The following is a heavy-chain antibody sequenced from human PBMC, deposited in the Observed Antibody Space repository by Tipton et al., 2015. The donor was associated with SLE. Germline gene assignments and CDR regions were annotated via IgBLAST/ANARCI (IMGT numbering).Heavy chain of an antibody. CDR3: ARGAKERITLVRVRPYYFDY. V-gene: IGHV4-59*02. D-gene: IGHD3-10*01. Sequence: TLSLTCDVSGGSVGSYYWSWVRQIPGKGLEWIGYIYQSGLTALNPSLESRITLSIDTSRNQFSLKLTSMSAADTAVYYCARGAKERITLVRVRPYYFDYWGQGSLVTVSS. CDR2: IYQSGLT. J-gene: IGHJ4*01. CDR1: GGSVGSYY.